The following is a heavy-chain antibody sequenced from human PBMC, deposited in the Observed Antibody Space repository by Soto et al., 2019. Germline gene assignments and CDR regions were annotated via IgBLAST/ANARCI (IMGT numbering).Heavy chain of an antibody. CDR3: ARDSYYYDSTGYYGGDY. D-gene: IGHD3-22*01. J-gene: IGHJ4*02. CDR2: INAYNGNT. Sequence: QVQLVQSGAEVKKPGASVKVSCKASGYTFTTYGISWVRQAPGQGLEWMGWINAYNGNTNYAQKLQDRVTMTTDTSTSTAYMELGSLRSDDTAVYFCARDSYYYDSTGYYGGDYWGQGTLVTVSS. V-gene: IGHV1-18*01. CDR1: GYTFTTYG.